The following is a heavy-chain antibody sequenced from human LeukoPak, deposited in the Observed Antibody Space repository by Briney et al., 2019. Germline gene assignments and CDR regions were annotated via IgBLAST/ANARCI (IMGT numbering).Heavy chain of an antibody. CDR1: GFTFDDYA. D-gene: IGHD3-10*01. V-gene: IGHV3-9*01. J-gene: IGHJ4*02. CDR2: ISWNSGSI. CDR3: VRGFGSRGFDY. Sequence: GGSLRLSCAASGFTFDDYAMHWVRQAPGKGLEWVSGISWNSGSIGYADSVKGRFTISRDNAKNSLYLQMNSLRAEDTALYYCVRGFGSRGFDYWGQRTPVTVSS.